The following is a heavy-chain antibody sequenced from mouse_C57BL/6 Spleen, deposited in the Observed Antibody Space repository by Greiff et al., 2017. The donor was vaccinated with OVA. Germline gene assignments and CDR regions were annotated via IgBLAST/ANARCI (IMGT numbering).Heavy chain of an antibody. CDR2: INPSNGGT. CDR1: GYTFTSYW. D-gene: IGHD6-2*01. V-gene: IGHV1-53*01. Sequence: QVQLQQPGTELVKPGASVKLSCKASGYTFTSYWMHWVKQRPGQGLEWIGNINPSNGGTKYNEKFKSKATLTVDKSSSTAYMQLSSLTSEDSAVYYCARVSPLGDAMDYWGQGTSVTVSS. J-gene: IGHJ4*01. CDR3: ARVSPLGDAMDY.